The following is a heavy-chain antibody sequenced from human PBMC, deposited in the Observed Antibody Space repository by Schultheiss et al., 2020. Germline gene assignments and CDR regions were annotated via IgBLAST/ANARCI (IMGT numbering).Heavy chain of an antibody. V-gene: IGHV1-69*13. CDR2: IIPIFGTA. D-gene: IGHD1-26*01. Sequence: SVKVSCKASGGTFSSYAISWVRQAPGQGLEWMGGIIPIFGTANYAQKFQGRVTITADESTSTAYMELSSLRSEDTAVYYCATAPPGADHYFDYWGQGTLGTVSS. CDR3: ATAPPGADHYFDY. J-gene: IGHJ4*02. CDR1: GGTFSSYA.